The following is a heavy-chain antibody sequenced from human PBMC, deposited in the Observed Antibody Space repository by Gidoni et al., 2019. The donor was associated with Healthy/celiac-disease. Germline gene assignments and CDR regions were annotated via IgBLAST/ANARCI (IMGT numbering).Heavy chain of an antibody. V-gene: IGHV4-39*01. D-gene: IGHD3-22*01. CDR2: GST. J-gene: IGHJ1*01. Sequence: GSTYYNPSLKSRVTISVDTSKSQFSLKLSSVTAADTAVYYCARRAVYYYDSRTITGGQHWGQGTLVTVSS. CDR3: ARRAVYYYDSRTITGGQH.